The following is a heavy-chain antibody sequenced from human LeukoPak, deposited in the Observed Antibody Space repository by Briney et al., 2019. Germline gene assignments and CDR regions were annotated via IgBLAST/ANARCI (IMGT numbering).Heavy chain of an antibody. Sequence: PGGSLRLSCAASGFTFSSYGMHWVRQAPGKGLEWVAVISYDGSNKYYADSVKGRFTVSRDNSKNTLYLQMNSLRAEDTAVYYCAKDRQWLVPNDAFDIWGQGTMVTVSS. CDR2: ISYDGSNK. D-gene: IGHD6-19*01. J-gene: IGHJ3*02. V-gene: IGHV3-30*18. CDR1: GFTFSSYG. CDR3: AKDRQWLVPNDAFDI.